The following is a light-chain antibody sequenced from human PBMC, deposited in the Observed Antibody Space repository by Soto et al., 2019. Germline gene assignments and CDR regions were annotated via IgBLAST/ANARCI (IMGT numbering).Light chain of an antibody. CDR2: WAS. Sequence: DIVMTQSPDSLAVSLGERATINCKSSQSVFYNSNNKNYLAWYHQQPGQPPKLLIFWASTRESGVPDRFSVSGSGTDFTLAISSLQAEDVAVYYCQQYYSFPFTFGGGTKVEI. J-gene: IGKJ4*01. V-gene: IGKV4-1*01. CDR3: QQYYSFPFT. CDR1: QSVFYNSNNKNY.